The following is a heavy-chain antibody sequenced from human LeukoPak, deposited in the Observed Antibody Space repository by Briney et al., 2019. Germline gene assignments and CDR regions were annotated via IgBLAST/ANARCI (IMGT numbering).Heavy chain of an antibody. J-gene: IGHJ3*02. V-gene: IGHV3-23*01. CDR2: ISGSGGST. D-gene: IGHD6-6*01. CDR1: GFTFSSYA. Sequence: QSGGSLRLSCAASGFTFSSYAMSWVRQAPGKGLEWVSAISGSGGSTYYADSVKGRFTISRDNSKNTLYLQMNSLRAEDTAVYYCAKDSSSAPGAFDIWGQGTMVTVSS. CDR3: AKDSSSAPGAFDI.